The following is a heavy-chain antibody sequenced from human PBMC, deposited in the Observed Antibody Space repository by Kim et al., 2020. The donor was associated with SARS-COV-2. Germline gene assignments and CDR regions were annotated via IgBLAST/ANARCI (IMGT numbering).Heavy chain of an antibody. Sequence: ANYAQKFQGRVTITAYKSTSTAYMGLSSLRSEDTAVYYCARGDNSNWFDPWGQGTLVTVSS. V-gene: IGHV1-69*04. D-gene: IGHD1-20*01. CDR3: ARGDNSNWFDP. CDR2: A. J-gene: IGHJ5*02.